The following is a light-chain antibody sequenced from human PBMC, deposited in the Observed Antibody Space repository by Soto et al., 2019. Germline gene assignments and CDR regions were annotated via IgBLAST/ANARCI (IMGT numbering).Light chain of an antibody. V-gene: IGKV3-15*01. J-gene: IGKJ1*01. CDR3: QQYYIWAS. CDR2: GVS. CDR1: QSISSS. Sequence: EIVMTQSPATLSVSPGERATLSCRASQSISSSFAWYQQKPGQAPRLLIYGVSTRATDIPARFSGSGSGTEFTLTISSLQSEDFAVYYCQQYYIWASCGQGTKVEVK.